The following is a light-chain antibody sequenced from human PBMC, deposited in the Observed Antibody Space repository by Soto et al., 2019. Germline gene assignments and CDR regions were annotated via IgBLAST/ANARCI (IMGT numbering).Light chain of an antibody. V-gene: IGKV4-1*01. CDR3: LQYYSTPWT. J-gene: IGKJ1*01. Sequence: DIVMTQSPESLTVSLGERATINCKSSQSLLYSTNNKNYLAWYQQKLGQPPRLLIYWASTRESGVPDRFSGSGSGTDFTLTISSLQAEDVATYYCLQYYSTPWTFGQGTKVEIK. CDR1: QSLLYSTNNKNY. CDR2: WAS.